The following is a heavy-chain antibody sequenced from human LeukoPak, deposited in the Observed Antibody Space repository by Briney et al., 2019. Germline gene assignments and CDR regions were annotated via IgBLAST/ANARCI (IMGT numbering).Heavy chain of an antibody. V-gene: IGHV3-21*01. CDR1: GFTFSSYS. D-gene: IGHD3-10*01. CDR3: ARLDYYGSGSLDY. J-gene: IGHJ4*02. Sequence: TGGSLRLSCAASGFTFSSYSMNWVRQAPGKGLEWVSSISSSSSYIYYADSVKGRFTISRDNAKNSLYLQMNSLRAEDTAVYYCARLDYYGSGSLDYWSQGTLVTVSS. CDR2: ISSSSSYI.